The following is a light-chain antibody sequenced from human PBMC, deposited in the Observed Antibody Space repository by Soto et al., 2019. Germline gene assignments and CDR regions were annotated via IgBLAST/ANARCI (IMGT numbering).Light chain of an antibody. V-gene: IGLV3-21*02. CDR2: DDS. CDR3: QVWDSRSDHYV. CDR1: NIGSKS. Sequence: SYELTQAPAVSVGPGQTASITCGGDNIGSKSVHWYQQKPGQAPVLVVYDDSDRPSGIPERFSGSNSGDTATLTLSRVEVGDEADYYCQVWDSRSDHYVFGTGTKVTVL. J-gene: IGLJ1*01.